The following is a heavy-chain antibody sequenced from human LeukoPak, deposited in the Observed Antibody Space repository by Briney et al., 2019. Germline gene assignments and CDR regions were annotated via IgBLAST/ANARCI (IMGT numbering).Heavy chain of an antibody. CDR2: IINDNSII. D-gene: IGHD3-16*01. V-gene: IGHV3-48*01. J-gene: IGHJ4*02. Sequence: GGSLRLSCAVSGGTFSTSGRHWVRQAPGKGLESLSYIINDNSIIHYAASVKARFTISKDNVKSSVFLQMNSLRADDTAVYFCVTDWPVWWGQGTLVTVSS. CDR1: GGTFSTSG. CDR3: VTDWPVW.